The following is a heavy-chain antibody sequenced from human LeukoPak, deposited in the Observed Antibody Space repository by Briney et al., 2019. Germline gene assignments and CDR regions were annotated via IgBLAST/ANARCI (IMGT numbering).Heavy chain of an antibody. CDR3: VRDIVPYSSNWYYFDY. V-gene: IGHV3-66*01. D-gene: IGHD6-13*01. CDR1: GITVSSNY. Sequence: GGSLRLSCAASGITVSSNYMSWVRQAPGKGLEWVSIIYSGGDTYYADSVKGRFTISRDNSKNTLYPQMNSLRAEDTAVYYCVRDIVPYSSNWYYFDYWGQGTLVTVSS. J-gene: IGHJ4*02. CDR2: IYSGGDT.